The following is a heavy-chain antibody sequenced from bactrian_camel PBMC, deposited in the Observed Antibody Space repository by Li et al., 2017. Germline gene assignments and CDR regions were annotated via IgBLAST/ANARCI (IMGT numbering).Heavy chain of an antibody. D-gene: IGHD2*01. CDR2: INLGGDTT. CDR3: VRGEDCSGGYCYTGEHKY. CDR1: SYTYIHYC. Sequence: VQLVESGGGSVQAGGSLRLSCAASSYTYIHYCMGWVRQAPGKGLEWVSHINLGGDTTYYADSVKGRFTISRDNAKNTVYLQMNSLEPEDTAVYYCVRGEDCSGGYCYTGEHKYWGQGTQVTVS. J-gene: IGHJ4*01. V-gene: IGHV3S35*01.